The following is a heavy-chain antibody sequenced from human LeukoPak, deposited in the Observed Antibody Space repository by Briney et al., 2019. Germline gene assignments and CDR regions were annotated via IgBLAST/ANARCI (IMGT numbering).Heavy chain of an antibody. V-gene: IGHV3-23*01. D-gene: IGHD3-22*01. J-gene: IGHJ4*02. CDR1: GFTFSTYA. CDR3: AKDWGRITMIAADY. CDR2: ISGSGGST. Sequence: GGSLRLSCAVSGFTFSTYAVSWVRQAPGEGLEWVSAISGSGGSTYYADSVKGRFTISRDNSKNTLYLQMNSLRAEDTAVYYCAKDWGRITMIAADYWGQGTLVTVSS.